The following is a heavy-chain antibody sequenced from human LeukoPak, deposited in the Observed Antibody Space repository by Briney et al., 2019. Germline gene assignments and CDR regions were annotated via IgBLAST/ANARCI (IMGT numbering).Heavy chain of an antibody. J-gene: IGHJ4*02. V-gene: IGHV3-53*01. CDR3: ARDNDGSFDY. CDR1: GFTVSSNY. D-gene: IGHD2-8*01. Sequence: GGSLRLSCAASGFTVSSNYMSWVRQAPGKGLEWVSVIYSGGRIYYADSVKGRFTISRDNSKNTLYLQMNSLRAEDTAVYYCARDNDGSFDYWGQGTLVTVSS. CDR2: IYSGGRI.